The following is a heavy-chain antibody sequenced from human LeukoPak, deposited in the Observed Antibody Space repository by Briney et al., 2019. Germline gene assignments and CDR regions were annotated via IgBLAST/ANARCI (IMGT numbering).Heavy chain of an antibody. Sequence: ASVKVSCTASGYTFTSYGISWVRQGPGQGLEWMGWISAYNGNTNYTQKLQGRVTMTTDTSTSTAYMELRSLGSDDTAVYYCARMPGYGSGSSDAFDIWGQGTMVTVSS. D-gene: IGHD3-10*01. CDR1: GYTFTSYG. CDR2: ISAYNGNT. J-gene: IGHJ3*02. CDR3: ARMPGYGSGSSDAFDI. V-gene: IGHV1-18*01.